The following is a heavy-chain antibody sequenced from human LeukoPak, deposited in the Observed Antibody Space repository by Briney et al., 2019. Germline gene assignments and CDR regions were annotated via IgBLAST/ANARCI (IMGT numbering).Heavy chain of an antibody. V-gene: IGHV4-61*02. CDR2: IYTSGST. CDR3: AGSITRRDCSGGSCYHSGADY. Sequence: NASETLSLTCTVSGDSISSDNYYWNWIRQPAGKGLEWIGRIYTSGSTNYNPSLKSRVTISVGTSKNQFSLKLSSVTAADTAVYYCAGSITRRDCSGGSCYHSGADYWGQGTLVTVSS. D-gene: IGHD2-15*01. CDR1: GDSISSDNYY. J-gene: IGHJ4*02.